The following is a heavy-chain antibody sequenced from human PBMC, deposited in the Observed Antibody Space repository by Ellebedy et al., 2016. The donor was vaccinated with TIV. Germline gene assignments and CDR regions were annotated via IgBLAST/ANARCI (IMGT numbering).Heavy chain of an antibody. CDR2: IHYSGST. J-gene: IGHJ4*02. CDR1: GGSISSYY. Sequence: MPSETLSLTCTVSGGSISSYYWSWIRQPPGRGLEWIGYIHYSGSTNYNPSLKSRVTISLDTSKNQFSLKLSSVTPADTAVYYCAQDSTGYFLPGYWGQGTLVTVSS. CDR3: AQDSTGYFLPGY. D-gene: IGHD3-22*01. V-gene: IGHV4-59*01.